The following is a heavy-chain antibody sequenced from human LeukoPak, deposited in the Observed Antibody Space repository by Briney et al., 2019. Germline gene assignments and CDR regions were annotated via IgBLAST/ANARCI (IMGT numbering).Heavy chain of an antibody. J-gene: IGHJ6*03. V-gene: IGHV5-51*01. Sequence: GESLKISCKDSGYSFINYWIGWVRQMPGKGLEWMGITYPGDSDTRYSPSFQGQVTISADKSIRTAYLQWSSLRASDTAMYYCARQTDNYMDVWGKGTTVTVSS. CDR2: TYPGDSDT. CDR3: ARQTDNYMDV. CDR1: GYSFINYW.